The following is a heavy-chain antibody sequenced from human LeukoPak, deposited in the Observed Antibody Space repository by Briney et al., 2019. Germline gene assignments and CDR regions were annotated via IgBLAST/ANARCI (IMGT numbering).Heavy chain of an antibody. J-gene: IGHJ4*02. Sequence: PGGSLRLSCAASGFIFSSYWMSWVRQAPGKGLEWVGRIKSKTDGGTTDYAAPVKGRFTISRDDSKNTLYLQMNSLKTEDTAVYYCTTDQRGSLERTWLWATVSVSFDYWGQGTLVTVSS. D-gene: IGHD5-18*01. CDR3: TTDQRGSLERTWLWATVSVSFDY. V-gene: IGHV3-15*01. CDR2: IKSKTDGGTT. CDR1: GFIFSSYW.